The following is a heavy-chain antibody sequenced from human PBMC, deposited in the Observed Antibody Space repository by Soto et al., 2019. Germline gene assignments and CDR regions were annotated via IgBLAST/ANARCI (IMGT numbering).Heavy chain of an antibody. J-gene: IGHJ6*02. D-gene: IGHD3-16*01. CDR1: GYTFTEFY. CDR2: INARNDGT. Sequence: QVQLVQSGPEMKKPGASVKVSCKTSGYTFTEFYIHWMRQVPGRGLEWMGWINARNDGTKFAEKFKAAHTMTTDPSTSTSYMELNSLTLADTAVYYWARRLGGGGDYFYGMDVWGQGTAVTVSS. CDR3: ARRLGGGGDYFYGMDV. V-gene: IGHV1-2*02.